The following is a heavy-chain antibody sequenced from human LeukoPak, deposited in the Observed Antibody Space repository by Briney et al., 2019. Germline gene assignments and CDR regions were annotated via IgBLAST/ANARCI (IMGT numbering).Heavy chain of an antibody. D-gene: IGHD3-22*01. CDR3: AKDPEVVITGGWFDP. Sequence: QPGGSMRLSCAASGFTFNTYAMSWVRQAPGQVLEWVSAISGSGVSTYCADSVKARFTISRDNSKNTLYLQMNSLRAEDTAVYYCAKDPEVVITGGWFDPWGQGTLVTVSS. CDR1: GFTFNTYA. J-gene: IGHJ5*02. V-gene: IGHV3-23*01. CDR2: ISGSGVST.